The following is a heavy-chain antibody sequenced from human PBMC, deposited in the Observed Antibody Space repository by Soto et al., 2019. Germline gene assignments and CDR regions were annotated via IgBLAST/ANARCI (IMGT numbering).Heavy chain of an antibody. D-gene: IGHD5-12*01. Sequence: PGGSLRLSCAASGFTFSSYAMSWVRQAPGKGLEWVSAISGSGGSTYYADSVKGRFTISRDNSKNTLYLQMNSLRAEDTAVYYCAKLRGYSGYDGYNWFDPWGQGTLVTVSS. CDR1: GFTFSSYA. CDR3: AKLRGYSGYDGYNWFDP. V-gene: IGHV3-23*01. J-gene: IGHJ5*02. CDR2: ISGSGGST.